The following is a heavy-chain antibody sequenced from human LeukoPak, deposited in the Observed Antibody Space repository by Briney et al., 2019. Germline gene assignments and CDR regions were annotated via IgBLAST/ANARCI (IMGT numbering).Heavy chain of an antibody. J-gene: IGHJ4*02. V-gene: IGHV4-61*02. CDR3: ARDIYGSSWYGLFDY. Sequence: SETLSLTCTVSGDSISSGSYYWRWIRQPAGKGPEWIERIYSSGSTNYNPSLKSRVTISVDTSKNQFSLELSSVTAADTAVYYCARDIYGSSWYGLFDYWGQGTLVTVSS. CDR2: IYSSGST. CDR1: GDSISSGSYY. D-gene: IGHD6-13*01.